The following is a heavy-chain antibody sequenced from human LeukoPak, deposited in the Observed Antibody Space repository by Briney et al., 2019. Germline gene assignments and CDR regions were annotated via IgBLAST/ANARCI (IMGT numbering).Heavy chain of an antibody. CDR1: GGSISSSSYY. D-gene: IGHD3-22*01. Sequence: SETLSLTCTVSGGSISSSSYYWGWIRQPPGKGLEWIGSIYCSGSTYYNPSLKSRVTISVDTSKNQFSLKLSSVTAADTAVYYCARVNYYDSSGLRWGQGTLVTVSS. V-gene: IGHV4-39*01. J-gene: IGHJ4*02. CDR2: IYCSGST. CDR3: ARVNYYDSSGLR.